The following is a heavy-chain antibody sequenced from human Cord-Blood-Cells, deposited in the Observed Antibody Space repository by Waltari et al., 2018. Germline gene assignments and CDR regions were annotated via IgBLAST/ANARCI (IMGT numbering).Heavy chain of an antibody. J-gene: IGHJ6*02. CDR2: IYYSGST. CDR1: GGSISSYY. V-gene: IGHV4-59*01. Sequence: QVQLQESGPGLVKPSETLSLTCTVSGGSISSYYWSWIRQPPGQGLEWIGYIYYSGSTNYNPSLKSRVTISVDTSKNQFSLKLSSVTAADTAVYYCARDRIRGYSSSSGSKDYYYYYGMDVWGQGTTVTVSS. CDR3: ARDRIRGYSSSSGSKDYYYYYGMDV. D-gene: IGHD6-6*01.